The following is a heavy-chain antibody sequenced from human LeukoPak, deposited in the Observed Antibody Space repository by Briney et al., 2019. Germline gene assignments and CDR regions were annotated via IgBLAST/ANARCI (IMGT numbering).Heavy chain of an antibody. CDR1: GFTFSSYS. CDR3: ASPQGVGAEDAFDI. J-gene: IGHJ3*02. V-gene: IGHV3-21*01. Sequence: GGSLRLSCAASGFTFSSYSMNWVRQAPGKGLEWVSSISSSSSYIYYADSVKGRFTISRDNAKNSLYLQMNSLRAEDTAEYYCASPQGVGAEDAFDIWGQGTMVTVSS. CDR2: ISSSSSYI. D-gene: IGHD1-26*01.